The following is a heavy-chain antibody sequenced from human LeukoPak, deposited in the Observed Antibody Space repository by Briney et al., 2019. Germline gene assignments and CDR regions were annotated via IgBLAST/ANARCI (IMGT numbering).Heavy chain of an antibody. CDR2: MFYTGST. Sequence: PSETLSLTCTVSGGSISSSSYYWGWIRQPPGKGLEWIGSMFYTGSTYSNPSLKRRVTISVDTSKNQFSLKLSSVTAADTAVYYCARVIEEQQLILPHYYYYMDVWGKGTTVTVSS. V-gene: IGHV4-39*07. D-gene: IGHD1-1*01. CDR1: GGSISSSSYY. J-gene: IGHJ6*03. CDR3: ARVIEEQQLILPHYYYYMDV.